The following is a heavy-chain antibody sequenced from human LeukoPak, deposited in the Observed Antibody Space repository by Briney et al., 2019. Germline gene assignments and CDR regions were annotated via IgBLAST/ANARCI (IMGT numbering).Heavy chain of an antibody. V-gene: IGHV4-59*08. CDR1: GGSISSYY. CDR3: ASSTYYYDSSGHWFDP. J-gene: IGHJ5*02. CDR2: IYYSGST. Sequence: SETLSLTCTVSGGSISSYYWSWIWQPPGKGLERIGYIYYSGSTNYNPSLKSRVTISVDTSKNQFSLKLSSVTAADTAVYYCASSTYYYDSSGHWFDPWVQGTLVTVSS. D-gene: IGHD3-22*01.